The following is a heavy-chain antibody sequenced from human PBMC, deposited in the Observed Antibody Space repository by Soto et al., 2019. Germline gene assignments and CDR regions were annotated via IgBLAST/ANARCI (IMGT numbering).Heavy chain of an antibody. J-gene: IGHJ5*02. V-gene: IGHV4-59*01. CDR2: IYYSGST. CDR1: GGSISSYY. CDR3: AREAGGYDFWSGYYFGFDP. D-gene: IGHD3-3*01. Sequence: ETLSLTCTVSGGSISSYYWSWIRQPPGKGLEWIGYIYYSGSTNYNPSLKSRVTISVDTSKNQFSLKLSSVTAADTAVYYCAREAGGYDFWSGYYFGFDPWGQGTLVTVSS.